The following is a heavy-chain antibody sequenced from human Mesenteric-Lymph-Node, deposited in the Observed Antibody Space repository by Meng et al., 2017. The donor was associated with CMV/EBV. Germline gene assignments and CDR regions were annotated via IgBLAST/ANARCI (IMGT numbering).Heavy chain of an antibody. CDR3: ARYRLPQNYFDY. CDR1: GFTFSSYW. CDR2: IKQDGSEK. D-gene: IGHD2-15*01. V-gene: IGHV3-7*01. J-gene: IGHJ4*02. Sequence: LSLTCAASGFTFSSYWMSWVRQAPGKGLEWVANIKQDGSEKYYVDSVKGRFTISRDNAKNSLYLQMNSLRAEDTAVYYCARYRLPQNYFDYWGQGTLVTVSS.